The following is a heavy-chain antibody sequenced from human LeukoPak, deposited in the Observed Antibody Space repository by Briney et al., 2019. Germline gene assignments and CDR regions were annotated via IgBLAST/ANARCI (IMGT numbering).Heavy chain of an antibody. CDR1: GFTFSRYI. D-gene: IGHD2-21*01. CDR3: VSGDFRF. Sequence: GGPLNLPFEALGFTFSRYIKHWGAKPPAKGLEWVTVISEDGTNKFYAESVKGRFTVSRDNSKNMLLLQMNSLRREDTAVYYCVSGDFRFWGQGTLVTVSS. CDR2: ISEDGTNK. J-gene: IGHJ4*02. V-gene: IGHV3-30*04.